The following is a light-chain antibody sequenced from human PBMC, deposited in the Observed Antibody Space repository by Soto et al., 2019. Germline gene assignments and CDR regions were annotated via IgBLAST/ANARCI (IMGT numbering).Light chain of an antibody. V-gene: IGKV3-15*01. CDR1: QSVMTK. Sequence: IVLMQSPATLSLSPRERATLSCRASQSVMTKLAWYQKKPGQAPRLLMYSASIRATGIPARFSGSGSGTEFSLTISSLQPEDFAIYYCQQYSDWPPWTFGQGTKVDIK. CDR3: QQYSDWPPWT. J-gene: IGKJ1*01. CDR2: SAS.